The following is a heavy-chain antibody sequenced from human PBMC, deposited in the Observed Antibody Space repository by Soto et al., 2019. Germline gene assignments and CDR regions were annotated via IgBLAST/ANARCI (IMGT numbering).Heavy chain of an antibody. V-gene: IGHV1-18*01. CDR3: ARFDYYDSSGYPFDY. CDR1: GYTFTSYG. CDR2: ISAYNGNT. D-gene: IGHD3-22*01. J-gene: IGHJ4*02. Sequence: ASVKVSCKASGYTFTSYGISWVRQAPGQGLEWMGWISAYNGNTNYAQKLQGRVTMTTDTSTSTAYMELMSLRSDDTAVYYCARFDYYDSSGYPFDYWGQGTLVTVSS.